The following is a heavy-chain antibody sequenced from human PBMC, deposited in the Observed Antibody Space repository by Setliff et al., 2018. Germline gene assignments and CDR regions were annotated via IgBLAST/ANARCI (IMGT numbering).Heavy chain of an antibody. Sequence: KPSETLSLTCTVSGGSISPYFWSWIRQPPGKGLEWIGYIYHNGNTNFNPSLKTRLTMSVDTSKNQFALNLRSVTAADTAVYYCVRDRTGYSYGLDVWGQGTTVTVSS. CDR3: VRDRTGYSYGLDV. V-gene: IGHV4-59*01. J-gene: IGHJ6*02. CDR2: IYHNGNT. CDR1: GGSISPYF.